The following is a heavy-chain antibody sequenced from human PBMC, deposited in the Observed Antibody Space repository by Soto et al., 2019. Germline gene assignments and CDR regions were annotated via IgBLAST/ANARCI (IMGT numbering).Heavy chain of an antibody. J-gene: IGHJ4*02. Sequence: QAQLVQSGAEVKKPGASVKVSCKASGYTFTSYAMHWVRQAPGQRLEWMGWINAGNGNTKYSQKFQGRVTITRDTSASTAYMELSSLRSEDTAVYYCASHKGYYYDSSGPFDHWGQGTLVTVSS. V-gene: IGHV1-3*01. CDR2: INAGNGNT. D-gene: IGHD3-22*01. CDR1: GYTFTSYA. CDR3: ASHKGYYYDSSGPFDH.